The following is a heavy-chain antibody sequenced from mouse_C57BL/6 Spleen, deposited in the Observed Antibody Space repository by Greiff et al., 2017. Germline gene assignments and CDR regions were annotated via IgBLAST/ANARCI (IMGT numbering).Heavy chain of an antibody. J-gene: IGHJ3*01. V-gene: IGHV1-64*01. CDR1: GYTFTSYW. D-gene: IGHD1-1*01. CDR2: IHPNSGST. Sequence: QVQLKQPGAELVKPGASVKLSCKASGYTFTSYWMHWVKQRPGQGLEWIGMIHPNSGSTNDNEKFKSKATLTVDKSSSTAYMQLSSLTSEDSAVYYCARSRDYGTSWGFAYWGQGTLVTVSA. CDR3: ARSRDYGTSWGFAY.